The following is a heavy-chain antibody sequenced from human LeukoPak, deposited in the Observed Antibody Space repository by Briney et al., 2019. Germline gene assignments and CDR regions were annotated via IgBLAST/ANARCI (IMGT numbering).Heavy chain of an antibody. D-gene: IGHD1-26*01. Sequence: SETLSLTCTVSGGSISSYYWSWIRQPPGKGLEWIGYIYYSGSTSYNPSLKSRITISVDTSKNQFSLKLSSVTAADAAVYYCARGPGSGTYWAFDYWGQGTLVTVSS. V-gene: IGHV4-59*01. CDR1: GGSISSYY. CDR2: IYYSGST. J-gene: IGHJ4*02. CDR3: ARGPGSGTYWAFDY.